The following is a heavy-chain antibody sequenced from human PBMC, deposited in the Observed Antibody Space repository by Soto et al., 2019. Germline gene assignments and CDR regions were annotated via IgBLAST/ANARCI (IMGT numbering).Heavy chain of an antibody. J-gene: IGHJ6*02. CDR3: AKDLWPGRGKDYYYGMDV. V-gene: IGHV3-30*18. CDR2: ISYDGSNK. CDR1: GFTFSSYG. Sequence: VQLVESGGGVVQPGRSLRLSCAASGFTFSSYGMHWVRQAPGKGLEWVAVISYDGSNKYYADSVKGRFTISRDNSKNTLYLQMNSLRAEDTAVYYCAKDLWPGRGKDYYYGMDVWGQGTTVTVSS. D-gene: IGHD2-21*01.